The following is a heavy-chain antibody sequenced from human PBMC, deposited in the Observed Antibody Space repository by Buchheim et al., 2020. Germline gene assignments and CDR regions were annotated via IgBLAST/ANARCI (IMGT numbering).Heavy chain of an antibody. CDR2: IYHSGST. J-gene: IGHJ6*02. CDR1: GGSISSGDYY. CDR3: ARDATTVTTSFMGVWDV. V-gene: IGHV4-30-4*01. D-gene: IGHD4-17*01. Sequence: QVQLQESGPGLVKPSQTLSLTCTVSGGSISSGDYYWSWIRQPPGAGLEWIGYIYHSGSTYYTPSLKSRVTMSVDTSKNQFSLKLSSVTAADTAVYYCARDATTVTTSFMGVWDVWGQGTT.